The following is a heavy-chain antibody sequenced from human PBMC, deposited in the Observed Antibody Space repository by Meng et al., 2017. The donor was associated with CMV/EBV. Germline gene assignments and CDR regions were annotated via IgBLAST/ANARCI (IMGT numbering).Heavy chain of an antibody. CDR3: ARAGSGSYYYFDY. Sequence: CKASGGNFSSYAISWVRQAPGQGLEWMGGIIPIFGTANYAQKFQGRVTITTDESTSTAYMELSSLRSEDTAVYYCARAGSGSYYYFDYWGQGTLVTVSS. V-gene: IGHV1-69*05. D-gene: IGHD3-10*01. J-gene: IGHJ4*02. CDR1: GGNFSSYA. CDR2: IIPIFGTA.